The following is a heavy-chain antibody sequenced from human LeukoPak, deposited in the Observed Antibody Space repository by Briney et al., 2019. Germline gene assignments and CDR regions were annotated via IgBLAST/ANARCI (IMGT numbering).Heavy chain of an antibody. Sequence: PGGCLRLSCAASGFTFSTYWMHSVRQAPGKGLVWVSRINSDGSSTSYADSVKARFTTSRDNAKNTVYLQMNSLREEDTAVYYCVRDFRSADYWGQGTLVTVSS. CDR2: INSDGSST. V-gene: IGHV3-74*01. CDR3: VRDFRSADY. CDR1: GFTFSTYW. J-gene: IGHJ4*02.